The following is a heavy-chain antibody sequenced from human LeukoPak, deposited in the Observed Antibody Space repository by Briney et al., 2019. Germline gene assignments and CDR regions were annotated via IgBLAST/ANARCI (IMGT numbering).Heavy chain of an antibody. CDR3: TRGARFLEWAYFDY. D-gene: IGHD3-3*01. Sequence: GGSLRLSCTASGFTFGDYAMSWVRQAPGKGLEWAGFIRSKAYGGTTEYAASVKGRFTISRDDSKSIAYLQMNSLKTEDTAVYYCTRGARFLEWAYFDYWGQGTLVTVSS. CDR2: IRSKAYGGTT. V-gene: IGHV3-49*04. J-gene: IGHJ4*02. CDR1: GFTFGDYA.